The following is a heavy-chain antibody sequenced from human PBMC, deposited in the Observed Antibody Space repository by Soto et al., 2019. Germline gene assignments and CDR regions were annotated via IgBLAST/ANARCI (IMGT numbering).Heavy chain of an antibody. Sequence: EVQLLESGGGLVQPGGSLRLSCAASGFTFSSYAMSWVRQAPGKGLEWVSAISGSGGSTYYADSVKGRFTISRDNSKNTLYLQMNSLRAEDTAVYYCAYQWGLGLLGSDYWGQGTLVTVSS. J-gene: IGHJ4*02. CDR3: AYQWGLGLLGSDY. CDR1: GFTFSSYA. CDR2: ISGSGGST. V-gene: IGHV3-23*01. D-gene: IGHD2-8*01.